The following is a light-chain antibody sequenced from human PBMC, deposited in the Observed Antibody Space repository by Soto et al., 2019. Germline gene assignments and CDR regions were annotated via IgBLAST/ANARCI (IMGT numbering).Light chain of an antibody. CDR1: QSVSSNY. CDR3: QQYGSLPYT. CDR2: GAS. J-gene: IGKJ2*01. Sequence: EIVLTQSPGTLSLSPGEGATLSCRASQSVSSNYLAWCQQRPGQAPRLLIFGASSRATDISDRFSGSGSGTDFTLTISRLEPEDSAVYSCQQYGSLPYTFGQGTKLEI. V-gene: IGKV3-20*01.